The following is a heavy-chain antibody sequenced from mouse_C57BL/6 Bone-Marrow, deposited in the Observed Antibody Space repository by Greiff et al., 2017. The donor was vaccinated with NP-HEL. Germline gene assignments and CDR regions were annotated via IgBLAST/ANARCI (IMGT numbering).Heavy chain of an antibody. Sequence: VQLQQSGPELVKPGASVKISCKASGYTFTDYYMNWVKQSHGKSLEWIGDINPNNGGTSYNQKFKGKATLTVDKSSSTAYMELRSLTSEDSAVYYCARPPYYGSSYGYAMDYWGQGTSVTVSS. CDR2: INPNNGGT. CDR1: GYTFTDYY. V-gene: IGHV1-26*01. D-gene: IGHD1-1*01. J-gene: IGHJ4*01. CDR3: ARPPYYGSSYGYAMDY.